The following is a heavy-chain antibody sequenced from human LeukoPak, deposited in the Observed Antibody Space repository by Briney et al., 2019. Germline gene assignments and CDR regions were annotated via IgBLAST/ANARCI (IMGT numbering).Heavy chain of an antibody. V-gene: IGHV4-30-2*01. CDR3: ARESGLRGIDAFDI. J-gene: IGHJ3*02. CDR2: IYHSGST. Sequence: SQTLSLTCTVSGGSISSGGYYWSWIRQPPGKGLEWIGYIYHSGSTYYNPSLKSRVTISVDRSKNQFSLKLSSVTAADTAVYYCARESGLRGIDAFDIWGQGTMVTVSS. CDR1: GGSISSGGYY. D-gene: IGHD1-14*01.